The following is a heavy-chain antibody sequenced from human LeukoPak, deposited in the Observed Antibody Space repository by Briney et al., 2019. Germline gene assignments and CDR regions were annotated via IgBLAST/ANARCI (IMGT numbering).Heavy chain of an antibody. CDR1: GGSFSGYY. CDR2: INHSGST. CDR3: ARGRTMVRGVNGWFDP. Sequence: PSETLSLTCAVYGGSFSGYYWSWIRQPPGKGLEWIGEINHSGSTNYNPSLKSRVTISEDTSKNQFSLKLSSVTAADTAVYYCARGRTMVRGVNGWFDPWGQGTLVTVSS. D-gene: IGHD3-10*01. V-gene: IGHV4-34*01. J-gene: IGHJ5*02.